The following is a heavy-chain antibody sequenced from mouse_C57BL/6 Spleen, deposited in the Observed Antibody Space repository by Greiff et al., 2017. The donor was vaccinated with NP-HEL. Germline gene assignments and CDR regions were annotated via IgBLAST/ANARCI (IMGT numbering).Heavy chain of an antibody. CDR3: ARGDSNYDYAMDY. V-gene: IGHV5-12*01. Sequence: EVNVVESGGGLVQPGGSLKLSCAASGFTFSDYYMYWVRQTPEKRLEWVAYISNGGGSTYYPDTVKGRFTISRDNAKNTLYLQMSRLKSEDTAMYHCARGDSNYDYAMDYWGQGTSVTVSS. D-gene: IGHD2-5*01. CDR1: GFTFSDYY. J-gene: IGHJ4*01. CDR2: ISNGGGST.